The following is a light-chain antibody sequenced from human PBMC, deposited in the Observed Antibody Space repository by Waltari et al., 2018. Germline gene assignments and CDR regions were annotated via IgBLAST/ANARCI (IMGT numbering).Light chain of an antibody. CDR1: QGVGTW. CDR3: QQYSSFST. J-gene: IGKJ2*01. V-gene: IGKV1-5*03. Sequence: DIQMTPSPSTLSASVGDRVTISCRASQGVGTWLAWFQQEPGKAPKLLIYMASSLDSGVPSRFSGSGSGTDFTLTISSLQPDDFATYSCQQYSSFSTFGQGTKV. CDR2: MAS.